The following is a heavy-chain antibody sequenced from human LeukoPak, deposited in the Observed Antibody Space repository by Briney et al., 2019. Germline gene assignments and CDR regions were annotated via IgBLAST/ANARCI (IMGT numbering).Heavy chain of an antibody. J-gene: IGHJ4*02. D-gene: IGHD6-6*01. CDR1: GFTFRDYN. Sequence: PGGSLRLSCTASGFTFRDYNINWFRQAPGRGLEWVDFIRSKADGGTTEYAASVKGRFTISRDDSKNVAYLQINNLRAEDTALYYCARDDRPSGHDFDYWGQGTLVTVSS. V-gene: IGHV3-49*03. CDR2: IRSKADGGTT. CDR3: ARDDRPSGHDFDY.